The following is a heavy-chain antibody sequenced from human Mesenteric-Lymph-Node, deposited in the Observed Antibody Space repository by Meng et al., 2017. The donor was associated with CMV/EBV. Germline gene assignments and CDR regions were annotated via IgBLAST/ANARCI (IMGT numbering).Heavy chain of an antibody. D-gene: IGHD6-19*01. CDR2: ISSSSSYI. CDR1: GFTFSSYS. V-gene: IGHV3-21*01. J-gene: IGHJ4*02. CDR3: AKVGSGWYGIDY. Sequence: GESLKISCAASGFTFSSYSMNWVRQAPGKGLEWVSSISSSSSYIYYADSVKGRFTISRDNAKNSLYLQMNSLRAEDTAVYYCAKVGSGWYGIDYWGQGTLVTVSS.